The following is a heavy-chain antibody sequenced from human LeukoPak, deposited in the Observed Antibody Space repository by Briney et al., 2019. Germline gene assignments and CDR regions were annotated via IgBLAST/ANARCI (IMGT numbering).Heavy chain of an antibody. D-gene: IGHD6-13*01. CDR1: GFTFSSYS. CDR3: ARVITDSNSWYGSDY. CDR2: ISSSSSYI. V-gene: IGHV3-21*01. J-gene: IGHJ4*02. Sequence: GGSLRLSCAAPGFTFSSYSMNWVRQAPGKGLEWVSAISSSSSYIYYADSVKGRFTISRDNAKNSLYLQMNSLRAEDTAVYYCARVITDSNSWYGSDYWGQGTLVTVSS.